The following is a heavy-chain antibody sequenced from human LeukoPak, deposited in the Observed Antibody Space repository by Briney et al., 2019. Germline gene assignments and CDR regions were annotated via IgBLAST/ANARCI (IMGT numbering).Heavy chain of an antibody. Sequence: SETLSLTCTVSGGSISSHYWGWIRQPPGKGLEWIGYIYYSGSTKYNPSLKSRVTISVDTSKNQFSLKLSSVTAADTAVYYCARDLGSSPLNYYYYGMDVWGQGTTVTVSS. V-gene: IGHV4-59*11. CDR1: GGSISSHY. CDR3: ARDLGSSPLNYYYYGMDV. J-gene: IGHJ6*02. D-gene: IGHD6-13*01. CDR2: IYYSGST.